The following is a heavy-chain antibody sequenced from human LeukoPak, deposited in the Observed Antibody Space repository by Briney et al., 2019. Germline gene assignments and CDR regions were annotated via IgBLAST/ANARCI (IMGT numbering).Heavy chain of an antibody. J-gene: IGHJ3*02. D-gene: IGHD2-8*01. V-gene: IGHV4-59*08. Sequence: KPSETLSLTCTVSGGSISSFYWSWIRQPPGKGLEWIGYIYYSGSTYYNPSLKSRVTISVDTSKNQFSLKLSSVTAADTAVYYCARGYCTNGVCQNEAFDIWGQGTMVTVSS. CDR1: GGSISSFY. CDR3: ARGYCTNGVCQNEAFDI. CDR2: IYYSGST.